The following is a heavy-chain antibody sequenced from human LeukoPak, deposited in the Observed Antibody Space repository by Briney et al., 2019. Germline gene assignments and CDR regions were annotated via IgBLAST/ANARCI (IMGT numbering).Heavy chain of an antibody. D-gene: IGHD6-13*01. CDR1: GYSFNTYW. V-gene: IGHV5-51*01. CDR3: ARFGYSSSWTYDY. CDR2: VYPGDSDT. J-gene: IGHJ4*02. Sequence: GESLKISCKGSGYSFNTYWIAWVRQMPGKGLEWMGIVYPGDSDTRYSPSFQGQVTLSADKSISTAYLQWSSLKASDTAMYYCARFGYSSSWTYDYWGQGTLVTVSS.